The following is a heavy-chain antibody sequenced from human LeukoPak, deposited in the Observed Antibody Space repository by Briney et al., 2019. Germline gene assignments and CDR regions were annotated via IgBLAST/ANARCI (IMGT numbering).Heavy chain of an antibody. CDR1: GGSISSYY. CDR3: ARERKQLTPFDL. D-gene: IGHD6-6*01. V-gene: IGHV4-59*12. Sequence: SSETLSLTCTVSGGSISSYYWSWIRQPPGKGLEWIGYIYYSGSTTYNPSLKSPVTISVDTSKNQFSLKLSSVTAADTAVYYCARERKQLTPFDLWGRGTLVTVSS. J-gene: IGHJ2*01. CDR2: IYYSGST.